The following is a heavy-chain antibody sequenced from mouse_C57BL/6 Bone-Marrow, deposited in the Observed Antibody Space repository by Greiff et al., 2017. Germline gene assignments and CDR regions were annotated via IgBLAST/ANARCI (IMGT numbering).Heavy chain of an antibody. J-gene: IGHJ3*01. V-gene: IGHV14-4*01. CDR2: IDPEKGDT. Sequence: VQLKESGAELVRPGASVKLSCTASGFNIKDDYMHWVKQRPEQGLEWIGWIDPEKGDTEYASKFPGKATITADTSSNPAYLQLSSLTSEDTAVYYCTTSPDGYYFLFAYWGQGTLVTVSA. CDR1: GFNIKDDY. D-gene: IGHD2-3*01. CDR3: TTSPDGYYFLFAY.